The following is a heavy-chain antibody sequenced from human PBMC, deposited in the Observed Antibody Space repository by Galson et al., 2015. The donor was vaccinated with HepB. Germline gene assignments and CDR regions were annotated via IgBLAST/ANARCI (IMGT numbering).Heavy chain of an antibody. V-gene: IGHV3-23*01. J-gene: IGHJ4*02. CDR1: GFTFNRYA. CDR3: AKDTYASATD. Sequence: SLRLSCAASGFTFNRYAMNWVRQAPEKGLEWVSTITSNGLGTYYADSVKGRFTISRDISMSTLYLQMDSLRAGDTAIYYCAKDTYASATDWGQGTLVTVSS. CDR2: ITSNGLGT. D-gene: IGHD3-16*01.